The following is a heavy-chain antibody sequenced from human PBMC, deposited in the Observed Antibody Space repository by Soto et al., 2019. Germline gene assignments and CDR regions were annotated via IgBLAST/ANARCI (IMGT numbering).Heavy chain of an antibody. J-gene: IGHJ6*02. CDR3: ARAYSGRLPRRADYYYAMDV. Sequence: LRLSCAASGFMFSAYTMNWVRQVPGKGLEWVSALGAADDPYYLVSVKGRFTISRENAKNSLYLQMNNLRAGDTAVYYCARAYSGRLPRRADYYYAMDVWGQGTTVTVSS. CDR1: GFMFSAYT. CDR2: LGAADDP. V-gene: IGHV3-13*05. D-gene: IGHD2-15*01.